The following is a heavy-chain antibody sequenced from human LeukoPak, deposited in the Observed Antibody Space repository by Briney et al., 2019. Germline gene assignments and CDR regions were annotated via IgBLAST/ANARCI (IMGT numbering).Heavy chain of an antibody. J-gene: IGHJ3*02. V-gene: IGHV3-15*01. CDR2: IKRKTDGGTT. CDR3: SADPHGYYYASGSPRDI. Sequence: GGSLRLSCAASGFTFSNAWMNWVRQAPGKGLEWVGRIKRKTDGGTTDYAVPVKGRFTISRDDSKNTLYLQMNSLKTEDTAVYYCSADPHGYYYASGSPRDIWGRGTMVTVSS. CDR1: GFTFSNAW. D-gene: IGHD3-10*01.